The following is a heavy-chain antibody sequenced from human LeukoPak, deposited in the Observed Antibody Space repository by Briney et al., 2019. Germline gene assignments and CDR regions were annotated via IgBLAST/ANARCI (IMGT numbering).Heavy chain of an antibody. Sequence: SETLSLTCAVSGRSFSGYYWSWLRQPPGKGLEWIGEINHSGSTNYNPSLKSRVTISVDTSKNQFSLKLSSVTAADTAVYYCARGPLVVVPAAIRYYYYYYMDVWGKGTTVTVSS. D-gene: IGHD2-2*01. V-gene: IGHV4-34*01. CDR3: ARGPLVVVPAAIRYYYYYYMDV. J-gene: IGHJ6*03. CDR2: INHSGST. CDR1: GRSFSGYY.